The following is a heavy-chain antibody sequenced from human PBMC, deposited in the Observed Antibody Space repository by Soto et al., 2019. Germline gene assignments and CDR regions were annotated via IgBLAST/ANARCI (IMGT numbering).Heavy chain of an antibody. J-gene: IGHJ6*02. CDR2: IYPGDSDT. CDR1: GYSFTSYW. V-gene: IGHV5-51*01. D-gene: IGHD2-2*01. Sequence: PGESLKISCKGSGYSFTSYWIGWVRQMPWKGLEWMGIIYPGDSDTRYSPPFQGQVTISADKSISTAYLQWSGLKASDTAMYYCARHSCSSTSCFYGMDVWGQGTTVTVSS. CDR3: ARHSCSSTSCFYGMDV.